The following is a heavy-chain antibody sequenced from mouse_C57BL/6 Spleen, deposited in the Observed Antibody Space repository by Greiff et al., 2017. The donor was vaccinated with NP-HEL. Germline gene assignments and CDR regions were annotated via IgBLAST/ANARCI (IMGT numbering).Heavy chain of an antibody. CDR1: GYAFSSSW. V-gene: IGHV1-82*01. CDR2: IYPGDGDT. D-gene: IGHD2-4*01. Sequence: QVQLQQSGPELVKPGASVKISCKASGYAFSSSWMNWVKQRPGKGLEWIGRIYPGDGDTNYNGKFKGKATLTADKSSSTAYMQLSSLTSEDSAVYFCARGEIYYDYGGAYWGQGTLVTVSA. J-gene: IGHJ3*01. CDR3: ARGEIYYDYGGAY.